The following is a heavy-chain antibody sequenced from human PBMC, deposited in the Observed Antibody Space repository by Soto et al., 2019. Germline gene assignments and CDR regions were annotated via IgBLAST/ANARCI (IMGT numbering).Heavy chain of an antibody. J-gene: IGHJ4*02. Sequence: ASVKVSCKASGYTFTSYYMHWVRQAPGQGLEWMGIINPSGGSTTYAQKFQGRVTMTRDTSTSTVYMELSSLRSEDTAVYYCARLTAAENFDYWGQGTLVTVSS. CDR1: GYTFTSYY. CDR3: ARLTAAENFDY. D-gene: IGHD6-13*01. V-gene: IGHV1-46*01. CDR2: INPSGGST.